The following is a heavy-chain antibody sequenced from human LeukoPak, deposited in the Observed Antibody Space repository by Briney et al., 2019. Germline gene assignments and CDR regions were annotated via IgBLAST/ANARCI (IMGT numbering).Heavy chain of an antibody. CDR3: ARGLDTIDDYGMDV. CDR2: IGTAGDT. V-gene: IGHV3-13*01. Sequence: GGSLRLSCAASGFTFSSYDMHWVRQATGKSLEWVSTIGTAGDTYYPGSVKGRFTISRDNSKNTLYLQMNSLRAEDTAVYYCARGLDTIDDYGMDVWGQGTTVTVSS. D-gene: IGHD5-18*01. J-gene: IGHJ6*02. CDR1: GFTFSSYD.